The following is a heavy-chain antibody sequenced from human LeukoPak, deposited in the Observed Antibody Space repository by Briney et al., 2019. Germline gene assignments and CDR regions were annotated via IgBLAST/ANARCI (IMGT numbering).Heavy chain of an antibody. D-gene: IGHD3-22*01. CDR2: ISGSGGST. V-gene: IGHV3-23*01. J-gene: IGHJ4*02. CDR3: AKGKGGAYYYDSSGYPFDY. CDR1: GFTFSSYA. Sequence: PGGSLRLSCAASGFTFSSYAMHWVRQAPGKGLEWVSAISGSGGSTYYADSVKGRFTISRDNSKNTLYLQTNSLRAEDTAVYYCAKGKGGAYYYDSSGYPFDYWGQGTLVTVSS.